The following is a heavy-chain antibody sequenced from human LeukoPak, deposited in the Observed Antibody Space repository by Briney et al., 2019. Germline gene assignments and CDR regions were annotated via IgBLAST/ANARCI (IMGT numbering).Heavy chain of an antibody. V-gene: IGHV3-21*01. D-gene: IGHD4-11*01. CDR2: ISSSSSYI. J-gene: IGHJ5*02. Sequence: GGSLRLSCAASGFTFSSYSMNWVRQAPGKGLEWVSSISSSSSYIYHADSVKGRFTISRDNAKNSLYLQMNSLRAEDTAVYYCARDLIRDYSNYPKENWFDPWGQGTLVTVSS. CDR3: ARDLIRDYSNYPKENWFDP. CDR1: GFTFSSYS.